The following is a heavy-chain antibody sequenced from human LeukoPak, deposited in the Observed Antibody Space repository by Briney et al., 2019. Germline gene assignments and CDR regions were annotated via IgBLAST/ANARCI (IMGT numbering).Heavy chain of an antibody. D-gene: IGHD5-18*01. V-gene: IGHV4-59*12. Sequence: PSETLSLTCTVSGGSISSYYWSWIRQPPGKGLEWIGYIYYSGSTNYNPSLKSRVTISVDTSKNQFSLKLSSVTAADTAVYYCARRRYSYGLNFDYWGQGTLVTVSS. J-gene: IGHJ4*02. CDR3: ARRRYSYGLNFDY. CDR1: GGSISSYY. CDR2: IYYSGST.